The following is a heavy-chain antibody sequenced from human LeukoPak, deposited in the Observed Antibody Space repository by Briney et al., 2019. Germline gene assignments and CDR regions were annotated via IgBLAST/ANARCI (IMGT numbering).Heavy chain of an antibody. V-gene: IGHV3-21*01. J-gene: IGHJ4*02. Sequence: PGGSLRLSCAAAGFTFSSYSMNWVRQAPGKGLEWVSSISSSSSYIYYADSVKGRFTISRDNAKNSLYLQMSSLRAEDTAVYYCARAPGAYCSGGSCYSPDYWGQGTLVTVSS. CDR2: ISSSSSYI. D-gene: IGHD2-15*01. CDR3: ARAPGAYCSGGSCYSPDY. CDR1: GFTFSSYS.